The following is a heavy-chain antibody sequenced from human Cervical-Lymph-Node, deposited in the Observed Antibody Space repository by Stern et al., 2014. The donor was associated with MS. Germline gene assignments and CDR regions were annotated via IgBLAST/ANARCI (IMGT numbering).Heavy chain of an antibody. CDR3: ARELPDLNAFDI. CDR2: IYHSGGT. Sequence: VQLQESGPGLVKPSGTLSLTCAVSGGSISSSNWWSWVRQSPGKGLEWIGEIYHSGGTKYSPSFESRVIISVDKSKNQFSLKLSYVTAADTAVYYCARELPDLNAFDIWGQVTMVTVSS. J-gene: IGHJ3*02. D-gene: IGHD1-14*01. V-gene: IGHV4-4*02. CDR1: GGSISSSNW.